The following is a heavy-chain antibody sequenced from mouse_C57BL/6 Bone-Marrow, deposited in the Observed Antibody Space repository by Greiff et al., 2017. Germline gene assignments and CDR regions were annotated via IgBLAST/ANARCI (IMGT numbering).Heavy chain of an antibody. CDR1: GYTFTSYG. Sequence: QVQLQQSGAELARPGASVKLSCKASGYTFTSYGISWVKQRTGQGLEWIGEIYPRSGNTYYNEKFKGKATLTADKSSSTAYMELRSLTSEDSAFYFCARSYYGSSDFDYWGQGTTLTVSS. V-gene: IGHV1-81*01. CDR2: IYPRSGNT. D-gene: IGHD1-1*01. J-gene: IGHJ2*01. CDR3: ARSYYGSSDFDY.